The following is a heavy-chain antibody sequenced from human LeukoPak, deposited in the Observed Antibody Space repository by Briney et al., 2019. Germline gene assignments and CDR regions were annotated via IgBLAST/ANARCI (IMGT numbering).Heavy chain of an antibody. J-gene: IGHJ3*01. V-gene: IGHV1-69*13. CDR2: LIPIYGSA. CDR1: GGSFTFTSHA. D-gene: IGHD3-22*01. CDR3: AEFFYDNSGEAFDL. Sequence: AASVKVSCKPSGGSFTFTSHAISWVRQAPGQGLEWMGGLIPIYGSANYAQKFQGRVTITSDESTRTVYMELRSLRPEDSAVYYCAEFFYDNSGEAFDLWGQGTMVTVSS.